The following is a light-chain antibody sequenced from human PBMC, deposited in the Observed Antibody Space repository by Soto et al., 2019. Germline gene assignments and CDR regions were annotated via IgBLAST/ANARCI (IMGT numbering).Light chain of an antibody. J-gene: IGKJ1*01. CDR2: AAS. V-gene: IGKV1-39*01. CDR3: QQTFSSPWT. Sequence: DIQMTQSPSSLSASVGDSVTITCRASQTITHDLNWYQQKPGQAPKVLIYAASSLQSGVPSRFSGSGSGTDFTLTISSLQPEDFATYHCQQTFSSPWTFGQGTKVEVK. CDR1: QTITHD.